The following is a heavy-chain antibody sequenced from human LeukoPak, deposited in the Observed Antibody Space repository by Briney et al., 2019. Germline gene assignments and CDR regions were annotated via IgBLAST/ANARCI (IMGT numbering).Heavy chain of an antibody. CDR2: IKQDGSEK. CDR3: ARADCSGGSCYSTDYYYGMDV. J-gene: IGHJ6*02. CDR1: GFTFSSYW. D-gene: IGHD2-15*01. V-gene: IGHV3-7*04. Sequence: GGSLRLSCAASGFTFSSYWMSWVRQAPGKGLEWVANIKQDGSEKYYVDSVKGRFTISRDNAKNSLYLQMNSLGAEDTAVYYCARADCSGGSCYSTDYYYGMDVWGQGTTVTVSS.